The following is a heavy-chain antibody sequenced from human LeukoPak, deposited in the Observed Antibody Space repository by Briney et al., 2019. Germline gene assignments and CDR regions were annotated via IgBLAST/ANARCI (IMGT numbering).Heavy chain of an antibody. J-gene: IGHJ4*02. V-gene: IGHV3-30*02. D-gene: IGHD3-22*01. CDR1: GFTFSSYG. Sequence: GGSLRLSCAASGFTFSSYGMHWVRQAPGKGLEWVAFIRYDGSNKYYADSVKGRFTISRDSSKNTLYLQMNSLRAEDTAVYYCAKDLGTYYYDSSGYSFDYWGQGTLVTVSS. CDR3: AKDLGTYYYDSSGYSFDY. CDR2: IRYDGSNK.